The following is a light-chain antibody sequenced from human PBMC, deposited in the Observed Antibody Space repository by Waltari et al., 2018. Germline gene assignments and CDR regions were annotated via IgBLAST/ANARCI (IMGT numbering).Light chain of an antibody. CDR1: QYVSTY. CDR2: AAS. CDR3: EQTYDTPPT. J-gene: IGKJ2*01. V-gene: IGKV1-39*01. Sequence: DIQMTQSPSSLSASVGDIVIITCRASQYVSTYLNWYQLKPGKAPELLIYAASTLQAGVPSRFSGSGSRTDFTLTISSLQPEDFATYYCEQTYDTPPTFGQGTRLEIK.